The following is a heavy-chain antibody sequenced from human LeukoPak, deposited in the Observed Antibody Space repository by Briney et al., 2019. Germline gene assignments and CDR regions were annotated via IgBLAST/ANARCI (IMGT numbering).Heavy chain of an antibody. CDR2: IDHSGST. V-gene: IGHV4-4*02. D-gene: IGHD2-15*01. CDR3: ARDSGYCSGAICYPNWFDP. CDR1: GGSISSSHW. Sequence: PAGTLSLTCAVSGGSISSSHWWSWVRQPPGKGLEWIGGIDHSGSTKYNPSLKSRVTISVDKSKNQFSLRLSSVTAADTAVYYCARDSGYCSGAICYPNWFDPWGQGTLLPVPS. J-gene: IGHJ5*02.